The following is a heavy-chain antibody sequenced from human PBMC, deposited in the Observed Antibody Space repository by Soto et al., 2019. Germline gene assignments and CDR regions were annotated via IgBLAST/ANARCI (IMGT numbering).Heavy chain of an antibody. V-gene: IGHV5-51*01. CDR1: GYTFTSYW. CDR2: IYPSDSDI. CDR3: VRSGTSSGRFSDY. Sequence: GESLKISCKGSGYTFTSYWIGWVRQMPGEGLEWMGVIYPSDSDIRYSRSFQGKVTISADKSITTAYLQWSSLKAADTAMYYCVRSGTSSGRFSDYWGQGTLVTVSS. J-gene: IGHJ4*02. D-gene: IGHD2-15*01.